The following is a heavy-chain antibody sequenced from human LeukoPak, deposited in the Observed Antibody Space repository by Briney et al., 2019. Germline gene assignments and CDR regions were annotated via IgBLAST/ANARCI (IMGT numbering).Heavy chain of an antibody. Sequence: GGSLRLSCAASGFSFSSYWMSWVRQAPGKGLEWVANIKEDGSEKYYVDSVKGRFTISRDNAKNSLYLQMNSLRAEDTAVYYCAKSLKTLDAFDIWGQGTMVTVSS. V-gene: IGHV3-7*03. CDR2: IKEDGSEK. CDR3: AKSLKTLDAFDI. J-gene: IGHJ3*02. CDR1: GFSFSSYW.